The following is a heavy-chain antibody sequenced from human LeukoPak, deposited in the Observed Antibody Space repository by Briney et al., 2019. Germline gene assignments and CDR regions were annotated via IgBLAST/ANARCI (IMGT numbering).Heavy chain of an antibody. J-gene: IGHJ4*02. V-gene: IGHV4-39*01. CDR1: GGSISSSSYY. D-gene: IGHD3-3*01. Sequence: PSETLSLTCTVSGGSISSSSYYWGWIRQPPGKGLEWIGSSYYSGSTYYNPSLKSRVTISVDTSKNRFSLKLSSVTAADTAVYYCARLNFGSLVGYWGQGTLVTVSS. CDR3: ARLNFGSLVGY. CDR2: SYYSGST.